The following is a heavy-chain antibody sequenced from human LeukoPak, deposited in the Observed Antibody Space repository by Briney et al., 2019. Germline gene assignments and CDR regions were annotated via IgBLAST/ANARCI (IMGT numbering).Heavy chain of an antibody. CDR2: IYYSGST. CDR1: GGSISTYC. D-gene: IGHD5-18*01. V-gene: IGHV4-59*01. Sequence: SETLSLTCTVSGGSISTYCRSWVRQPPGKGLEWIGYIYYSGSTNYNPSLKSRVTISVDTSKNQFSLKLSSVTAADSAVYYCARDGGSYGYFYFDYWGQGTLVTVSS. J-gene: IGHJ4*02. CDR3: ARDGGSYGYFYFDY.